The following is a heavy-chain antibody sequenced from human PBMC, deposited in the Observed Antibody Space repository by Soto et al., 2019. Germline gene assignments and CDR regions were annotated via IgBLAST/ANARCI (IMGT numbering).Heavy chain of an antibody. CDR1: GDPVSHGGYY. V-gene: IGHV4-31*03. CDR2: IYHSGNT. J-gene: IGHJ4*02. D-gene: IGHD3-3*01. CDR3: ARGDYDFWRGLGPPFDY. Sequence: QVQLQESGPGLVKPSQTLSLTCTVSGDPVSHGGYYWTWIRQHPGKDLEWIGYIYHSGNTDYNPSLKSRATISVDTSKNQFSLKLISVTAADTAVYYCARGDYDFWRGLGPPFDYWGQGTLVTVSS.